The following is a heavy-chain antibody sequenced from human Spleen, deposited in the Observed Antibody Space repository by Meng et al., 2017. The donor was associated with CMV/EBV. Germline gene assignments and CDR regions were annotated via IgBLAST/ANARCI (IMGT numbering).Heavy chain of an antibody. CDR1: GDSISSSSYY. CDR3: ARVLVTPGGAYYYGMGV. Sequence: SETLSLTGTVSGDSISSSSYYWGWIRQPPGKGLEWIGTIFYSGTPYYNPSLKSRVTISVESSNKDFSLTLTSVTAADTAVYYCARVLVTPGGAYYYGMGVWGQGTTVTVSS. D-gene: IGHD2-21*02. CDR2: IFYSGTP. J-gene: IGHJ6*02. V-gene: IGHV4-39*07.